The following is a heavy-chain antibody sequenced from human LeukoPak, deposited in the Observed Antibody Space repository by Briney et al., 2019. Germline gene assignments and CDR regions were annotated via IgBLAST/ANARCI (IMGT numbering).Heavy chain of an antibody. J-gene: IGHJ4*02. D-gene: IGHD5-24*01. Sequence: ASAKVSCKVSGYTLTELSMHWVRQAPGKGLEWMGGFDPEDGETIYAQKFQGRVTMTEDTSTDTAYMELSSLRSEDTAVYYCALGDGYNSDYFDYWGQGTLVTVSS. CDR3: ALGDGYNSDYFDY. V-gene: IGHV1-24*01. CDR2: FDPEDGET. CDR1: GYTLTELS.